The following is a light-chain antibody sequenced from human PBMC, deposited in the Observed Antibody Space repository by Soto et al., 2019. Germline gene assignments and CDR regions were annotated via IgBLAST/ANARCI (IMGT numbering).Light chain of an antibody. Sequence: AIQVALTPSSVPAFVGEFISIIWRASQGIRNDLGWYQQKPGKAPKLLIYAASSLQSGVPSRFSCSGSGPDFTLTSSIRQPEDPATYYRRQDYNYPGKCGQGTKVDIK. CDR2: AAS. CDR3: RQDYNYPGK. V-gene: IGKV1-6*01. CDR1: QGIRND. J-gene: IGKJ1*01.